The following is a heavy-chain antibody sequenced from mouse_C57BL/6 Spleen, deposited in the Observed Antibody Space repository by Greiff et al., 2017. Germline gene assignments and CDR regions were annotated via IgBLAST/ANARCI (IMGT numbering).Heavy chain of an antibody. CDR3: ARQGEAYAMDY. CDR1: GFTFSSYG. D-gene: IGHD2-13*01. CDR2: ISSGGSYT. V-gene: IGHV5-6*01. Sequence: ESGGELVKPGGSLKLSCAASGFTFSSYGMSWVRQTPDKRLEWVATISSGGSYTYYTDSVKGRFILARDNAKNNLYLQMSSLKSEDTAMYYCARQGEAYAMDYWGQGTSVTVSS. J-gene: IGHJ4*01.